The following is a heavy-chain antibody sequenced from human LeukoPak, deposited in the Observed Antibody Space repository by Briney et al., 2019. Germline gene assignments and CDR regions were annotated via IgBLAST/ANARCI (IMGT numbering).Heavy chain of an antibody. D-gene: IGHD1-26*01. CDR1: GGSISSYY. Sequence: KPSETLSLTCTVSGGSISSYYWSWIRQPAGKGLEWIGRIYTSGSTNYNPSLKSRVTMSVDTSKNQFSLKLSSVTAADTAVHYCARDPIVGATLGLFDPWGQGTLVTVSS. J-gene: IGHJ5*02. CDR3: ARDPIVGATLGLFDP. CDR2: IYTSGST. V-gene: IGHV4-4*07.